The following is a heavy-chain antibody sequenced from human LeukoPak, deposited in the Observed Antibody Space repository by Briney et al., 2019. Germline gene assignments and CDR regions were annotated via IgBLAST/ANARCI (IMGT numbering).Heavy chain of an antibody. CDR3: ATISAQTFDI. D-gene: IGHD5-24*01. CDR1: GFTFRSHW. Sequence: PGGSLRLSCVGSGFTFRSHWVNWVRQSPGKGLEWVAHIKPDGIDKYYVDSARGRFTFSRDNAKNSAFLQMNSLRAEDTAIYYCATISAQTFDIWGQGTLVCVSS. CDR2: IKPDGIDK. V-gene: IGHV3-7*01. J-gene: IGHJ3*02.